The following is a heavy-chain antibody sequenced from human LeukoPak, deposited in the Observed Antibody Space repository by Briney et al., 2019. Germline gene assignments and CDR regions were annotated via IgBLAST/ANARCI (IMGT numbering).Heavy chain of an antibody. J-gene: IGHJ4*02. CDR2: IYYSGST. V-gene: IGHV4-39*01. CDR1: GGSISSSSYY. CDR3: ARLFGALRGY. D-gene: IGHD3-16*01. Sequence: ASETLSLTCTVSGGSISSSSYYWGWIRQPPGKGLEWIGSIYYSGSTYYNPSLKSRVTISVDTSKNQFSLKLSSVTAADTAVYYCARLFGALRGYWGQGTLVTVSS.